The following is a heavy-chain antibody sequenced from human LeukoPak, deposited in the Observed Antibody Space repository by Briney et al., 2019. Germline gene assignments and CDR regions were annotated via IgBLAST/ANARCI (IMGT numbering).Heavy chain of an antibody. CDR3: AASSGVTLGRF. CDR1: GGSISSGGYY. J-gene: IGHJ4*02. V-gene: IGHV4-31*03. CDR2: IYHSGNT. D-gene: IGHD4/OR15-4a*01. Sequence: SETLSLTCTVSGGSISSGGYYWSWIRQHPGKGLEWIGYIYHSGNTYYNPSLKSRVTISVDTSKNQFSLKLSSVTAADTAVYYCAASSGVTLGRFWGQGALVTVSS.